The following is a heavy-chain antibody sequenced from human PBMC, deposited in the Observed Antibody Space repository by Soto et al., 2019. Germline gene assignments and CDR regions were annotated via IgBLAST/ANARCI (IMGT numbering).Heavy chain of an antibody. J-gene: IGHJ3*01. D-gene: IGHD1-26*01. CDR2: IHSDGSST. CDR3: ARGDRGAFDL. V-gene: IGHV3-74*03. Sequence: EVQLVESGGGLVQPGESLRLSCAASGFTFSYYWMHWVSQAPGKGLVWVSRIHSDGSSTTYADSVKDRFTISRDNARNKLYLQMNSLRAEDTAVYYCARGDRGAFDLWGQGTVLTVSS. CDR1: GFTFSYYW.